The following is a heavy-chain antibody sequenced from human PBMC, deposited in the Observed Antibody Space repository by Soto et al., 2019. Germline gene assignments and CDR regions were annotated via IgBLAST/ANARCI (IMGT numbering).Heavy chain of an antibody. J-gene: IGHJ4*02. CDR2: INPSGGST. D-gene: IGHD5-12*01. CDR1: GYTFTSYY. CDR3: ARDSRDGVEMATIPFDY. V-gene: IGHV1-46*01. Sequence: VKVSCKASGYTFTSYYMHWVRQAPGQGLEWMGIINPSGGSTSYAQKFQGRVTMTRDTSTSTVYMELSSPRSEDTAVYYCARDSRDGVEMATIPFDYWGQGTLVTVSS.